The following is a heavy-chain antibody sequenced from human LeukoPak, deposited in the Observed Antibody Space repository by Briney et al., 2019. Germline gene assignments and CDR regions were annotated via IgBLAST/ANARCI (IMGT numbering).Heavy chain of an antibody. J-gene: IGHJ4*02. V-gene: IGHV4-34*01. CDR2: INHSGST. D-gene: IGHD5-18*01. Sequence: SETLSLTCAVYGGSFSGYYWSWIRQPPGKGLEWIGEINHSGSTNYNPSLKSRVTISVDTSKNQFSLKLSSVTAADTAVYYCARNPDTAMVTHWGQGTLVTVSP. CDR3: ARNPDTAMVTH. CDR1: GGSFSGYY.